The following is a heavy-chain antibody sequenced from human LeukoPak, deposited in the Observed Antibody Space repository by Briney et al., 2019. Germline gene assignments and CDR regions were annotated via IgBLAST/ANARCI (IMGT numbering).Heavy chain of an antibody. V-gene: IGHV3-7*04. D-gene: IGHD3-3*01. CDR2: IKGDGSEK. Sequence: GGSLRLSCAASGFTFSSYWMSWVRQAPGKGLEWVANIKGDGSEKYYVDSVKGRFTISRDNAKNSLYLQMNSLRAEDTALYYCARGTWSGYGVYFDYWGQGTLVTVSS. J-gene: IGHJ4*02. CDR1: GFTFSSYW. CDR3: ARGTWSGYGVYFDY.